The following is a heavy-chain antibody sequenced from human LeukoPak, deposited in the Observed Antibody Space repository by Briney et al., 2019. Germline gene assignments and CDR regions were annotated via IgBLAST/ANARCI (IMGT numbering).Heavy chain of an antibody. CDR1: GGSFSGYY. CDR2: INHSGST. J-gene: IGHJ5*02. Sequence: SETLSLTCAVYGGSFSGYYWSWIRQPPGKGLEWSGEINHSGSTNYNPSLKSRVTISVDPSKNQFSLTLSSVTAADTALYYCARSRVGATIERWFAHWGQGTLVTVSS. V-gene: IGHV4-34*01. CDR3: ARSRVGATIERWFAH. D-gene: IGHD1-26*01.